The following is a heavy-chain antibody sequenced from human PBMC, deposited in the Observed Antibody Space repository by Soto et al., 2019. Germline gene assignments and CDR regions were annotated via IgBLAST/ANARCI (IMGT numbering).Heavy chain of an antibody. J-gene: IGHJ3*02. V-gene: IGHV3-53*01. D-gene: IGHD3-3*02. Sequence: PGGSLRLSCAASGFTVSSNYMSWVRQAPGKGLEWVSVIYSGGSTYYADSVEGRFTISRDNSKNTLYLQMNSLRAEDTAVYYCARESLARSAFDIWGQGTMVTVSS. CDR3: ARESLARSAFDI. CDR1: GFTVSSNY. CDR2: IYSGGST.